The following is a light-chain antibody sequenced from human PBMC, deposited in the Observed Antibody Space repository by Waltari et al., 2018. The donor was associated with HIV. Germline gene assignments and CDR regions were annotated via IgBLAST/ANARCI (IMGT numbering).Light chain of an antibody. J-gene: IGLJ2*01. CDR1: SSDVGSYNY. CDR3: CSYAGSYTFVV. Sequence: QSALTPPRSLSGSPGQSVTISCTGTSSDVGSYNYVSWYQHPPGQAPNLVLYDVSERPPGVPEPCSGSKSGNTDSLTISALQAEDEADYCGCSYAGSYTFVVSGGGSNLTVL. V-gene: IGLV2-11*01. CDR2: DVS.